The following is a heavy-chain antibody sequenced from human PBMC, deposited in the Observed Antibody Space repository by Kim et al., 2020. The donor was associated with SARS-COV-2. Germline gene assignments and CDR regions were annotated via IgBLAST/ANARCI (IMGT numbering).Heavy chain of an antibody. CDR1: GGSISSYY. CDR2: IYYSGST. Sequence: SETLSLTCTVSGGSISSYYWSWIRQPPGKGLEWIGYIYYSGSTYYNPSPKSRVTISVDTSKNQFSLKLSFVTAADTAVYYCSIHGPGVGAVAGMPDAFV. J-gene: IGHJ3*02. V-gene: IGHV4-59*08. CDR3: SIHGPGVGAVAGMPDAFV. D-gene: IGHD6-19*01.